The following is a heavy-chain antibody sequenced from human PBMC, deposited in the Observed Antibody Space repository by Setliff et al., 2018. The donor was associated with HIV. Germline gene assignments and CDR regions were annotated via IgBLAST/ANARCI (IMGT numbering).Heavy chain of an antibody. CDR2: IIPMLDIA. Sequence: SVKVSCKASGGTFSSYAISWVRQAPGQGLEWMGGIIPMLDIANYAQKFQGRVTITADESTSTAYMELSSLRAEDTAVYYCARGVGATTGPPYYYYGMDVWGQGTTVTV. D-gene: IGHD1-26*01. CDR1: GGTFSSYA. CDR3: ARGVGATTGPPYYYYGMDV. J-gene: IGHJ6*02. V-gene: IGHV1-69*10.